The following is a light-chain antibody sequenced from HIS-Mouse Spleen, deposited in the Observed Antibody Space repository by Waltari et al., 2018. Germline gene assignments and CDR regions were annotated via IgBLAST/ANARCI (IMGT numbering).Light chain of an antibody. CDR2: DVS. Sequence: QSALTQPRSVSGSPGQSVTISCTGTSSYVGGYNYVPWYQQHPGKAPKLMIYDVSKRPSGVPDRFSGSKSGNTASLTISGLQAEDEADYYCCSYAGSYTYVFGTGTKVTVL. CDR3: CSYAGSYTYV. J-gene: IGLJ1*01. CDR1: SSYVGGYNY. V-gene: IGLV2-11*01.